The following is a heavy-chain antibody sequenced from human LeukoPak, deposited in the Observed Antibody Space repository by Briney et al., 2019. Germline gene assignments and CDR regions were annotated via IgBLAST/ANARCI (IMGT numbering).Heavy chain of an antibody. J-gene: IGHJ4*02. V-gene: IGHV4-38-2*02. D-gene: IGHD6-19*01. Sequence: PSETLSLTCSVSGGSISSYYWGWIRQPPGKGLEWIGSIYHSGYTFYSPSLKSRVTISVDTSKNQFSLKLSSVTAADTAVYYCARSGYSSGWLFDYWGQGTLVTVSS. CDR2: IYHSGYT. CDR1: GGSISSYY. CDR3: ARSGYSSGWLFDY.